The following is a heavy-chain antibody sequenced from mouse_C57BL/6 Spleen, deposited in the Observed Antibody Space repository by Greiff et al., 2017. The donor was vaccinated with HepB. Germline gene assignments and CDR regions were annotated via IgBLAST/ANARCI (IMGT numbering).Heavy chain of an antibody. Sequence: EVKLQESGPGLVKPSQSLSLTCSVTGYSITSGYYWNWIRQFPGNKLEWMGYISYDGSNNYNPSLKNRISITRDTSKNQFFLKLNSVTTEDTATYYCARGGSTGGYWGQGTLVTVSA. J-gene: IGHJ3*01. CDR2: ISYDGSN. V-gene: IGHV3-6*01. CDR1: GYSITSGYY. D-gene: IGHD2-1*01. CDR3: ARGGSTGGY.